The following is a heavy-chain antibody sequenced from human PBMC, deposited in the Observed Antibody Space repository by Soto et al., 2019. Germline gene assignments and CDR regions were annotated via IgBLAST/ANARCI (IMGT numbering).Heavy chain of an antibody. V-gene: IGHV5-51*01. J-gene: IGHJ4*02. Sequence: GESLKISCKGSGYSFTSYWIGWVRQMPGKGLEWMGIIYPGDSDTRYSPSFQGQVTISADKSISTTYLQWSSLKASDTAMYYCARLTMVRGVIVGGPFDYWGQGTLVTVSS. CDR3: ARLTMVRGVIVGGPFDY. CDR1: GYSFTSYW. D-gene: IGHD3-10*01. CDR2: IYPGDSDT.